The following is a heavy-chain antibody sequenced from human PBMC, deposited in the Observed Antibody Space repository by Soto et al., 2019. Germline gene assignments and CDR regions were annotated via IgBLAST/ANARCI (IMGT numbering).Heavy chain of an antibody. J-gene: IGHJ3*02. CDR1: GYTFTSYD. CDR2: MNPNSGNT. V-gene: IGHV1-8*01. Sequence: ASVKVSCKASGYTFTSYDINWVRQATGQVLEWMGWMNPNSGNTGYAQKFQGRVTMTRNTSISTAYMELSSLRSEDTAVYYCARPPGTVSYDAFDIWGQGTMVTVSS. CDR3: ARPPGTVSYDAFDI. D-gene: IGHD4-17*01.